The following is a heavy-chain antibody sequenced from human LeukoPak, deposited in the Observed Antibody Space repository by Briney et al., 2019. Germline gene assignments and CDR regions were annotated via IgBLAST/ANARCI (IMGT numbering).Heavy chain of an antibody. CDR3: SKSLDY. CDR2: IKEDGSQT. Sequence: GGSLRLSCVASGLTFSRSWMDWVRQAPGRGLEWVANIKEDGSQTYYVDSAKGRFNISRDNAKTSLYLQMDSLRVEDTAIYYCSKSLDYWGRGTLVTVSS. V-gene: IGHV3-7*01. CDR1: GLTFSRSW. J-gene: IGHJ4*02.